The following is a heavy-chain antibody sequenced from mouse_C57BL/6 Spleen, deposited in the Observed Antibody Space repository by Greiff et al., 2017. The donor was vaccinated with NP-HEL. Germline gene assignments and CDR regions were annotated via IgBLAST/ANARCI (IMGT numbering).Heavy chain of an antibody. CDR3: ARDDYYAMDY. V-gene: IGHV5-17*01. J-gene: IGHJ4*01. CDR1: GFTFSDYG. Sequence: EVKVEESGGGLVKPGGSLKLSCAASGFTFSDYGMHWVRQAPEKGLEWVAYISSGSSTIYYADTVKGRFTISRDNAKNTLILQMTSLRSEDTAMYYCARDDYYAMDYWGQGTSVTVSS. CDR2: ISSGSSTI.